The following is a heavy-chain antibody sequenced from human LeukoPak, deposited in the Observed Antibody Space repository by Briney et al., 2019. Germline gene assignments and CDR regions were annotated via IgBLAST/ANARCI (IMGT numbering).Heavy chain of an antibody. CDR3: ARVGTIFGVVIIPHYMDV. CDR1: GYTFTSYD. Sequence: GASVKVSCKASGYTFTSYDINWVRQATGQGLEWMGWMNPNSGNTGYAQKFQGRVTMTRNTSISTAYMELSSLRSEDTAVYYCARVGTIFGVVIIPHYMDVWGKGTTVTVSS. J-gene: IGHJ6*03. D-gene: IGHD3-3*01. V-gene: IGHV1-8*01. CDR2: MNPNSGNT.